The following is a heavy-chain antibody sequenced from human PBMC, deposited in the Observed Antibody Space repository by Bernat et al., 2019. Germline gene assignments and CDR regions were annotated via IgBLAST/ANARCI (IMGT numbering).Heavy chain of an antibody. CDR3: ARGGGTTIFVDV. J-gene: IGHJ6*02. CDR1: GGSISSGGYY. V-gene: IGHV4-31*03. CDR2: IYYSGST. D-gene: IGHD1-1*01. Sequence: QVQLQESGPGLVKPSQTLSLTCTVSGGSISSGGYYWSWIRQHPGKGLEWIGYIYYSGSTYYNPSLKSRVTISLDTSKNQFSLRLRSVTAADTAVYYCARGGGTTIFVDVWGQGTTVTVSS.